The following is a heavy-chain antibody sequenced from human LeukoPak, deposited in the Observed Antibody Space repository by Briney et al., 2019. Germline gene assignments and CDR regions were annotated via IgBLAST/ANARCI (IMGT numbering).Heavy chain of an antibody. CDR2: IYYSGST. CDR3: ASGGSGSLMSY. J-gene: IGHJ4*02. CDR1: GGSISSYY. V-gene: IGHV4-59*01. Sequence: SETLSLTCTVSGGSISSYYWSWIRQPPGKGLEWIGYIYYSGSTNYNPSLKSRVTISVDTSKNQFSLKLSSVTAADTAVYYCASGGSGSLMSYWGQGTLVTVSS. D-gene: IGHD3-10*01.